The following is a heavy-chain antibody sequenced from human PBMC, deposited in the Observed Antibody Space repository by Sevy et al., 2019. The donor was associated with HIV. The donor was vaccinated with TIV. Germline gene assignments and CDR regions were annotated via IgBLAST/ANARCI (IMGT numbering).Heavy chain of an antibody. J-gene: IGHJ4*02. CDR1: GGTFSSYA. D-gene: IGHD2-15*01. V-gene: IGHV1-69*13. CDR3: ARREYCSGGSCFDY. Sequence: ASVKVSCKASGGTFSSYAISWVRQAPGQGLEWMGGIIPIFGTANYAQKFQGRVTITADESTSTAYMELSSLGSEDTAVYYCARREYCSGGSCFDYWGQGTLVTVSS. CDR2: IIPIFGTA.